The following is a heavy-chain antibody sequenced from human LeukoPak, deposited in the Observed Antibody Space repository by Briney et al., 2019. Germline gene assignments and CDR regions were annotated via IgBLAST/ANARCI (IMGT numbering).Heavy chain of an antibody. J-gene: IGHJ6*02. CDR2: INHSEST. D-gene: IGHD5-12*01. CDR1: GGSFSGYY. Sequence: SETLSLTCAVYGGSFSGYYWSWIRQPPGNGLEWIGEINHSESTNYNPSLKSRVTISVDTSKNQFSLKLSSVTAADTAVYYCARGLEANLASGMDVWGQGTTVTVSS. CDR3: ARGLEANLASGMDV. V-gene: IGHV4-34*01.